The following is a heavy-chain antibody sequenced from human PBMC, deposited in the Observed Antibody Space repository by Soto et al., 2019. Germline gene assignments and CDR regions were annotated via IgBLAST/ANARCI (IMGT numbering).Heavy chain of an antibody. Sequence: GESLKISCNGSGYSFAGYWITWVRQKPGKGLEWMGRIDPSDSQTYYSPSFRGHVTISVPKSITTVFLQWSSLRAADTAMYYCSRQIYDSDTGPNFQYYFDSWGQGTPVTVSS. CDR3: SRQIYDSDTGPNFQYYFDS. CDR2: IDPSDSQT. CDR1: GYSFAGYW. D-gene: IGHD3-22*01. J-gene: IGHJ4*02. V-gene: IGHV5-10-1*01.